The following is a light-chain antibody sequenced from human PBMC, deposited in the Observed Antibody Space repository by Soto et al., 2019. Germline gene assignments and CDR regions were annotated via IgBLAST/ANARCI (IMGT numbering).Light chain of an antibody. V-gene: IGLV1-40*01. Sequence: QSVLTQPPSVSGAPGQRVTISCTGSSSNIGAGFDVPWYQQLPGTAPKLLIYGDSNRPSGVPDRFSGSKSGTSASLAITGLQAEDEADYYCQSYDNSLSGYVFGTGTKLTVL. CDR3: QSYDNSLSGYV. CDR1: SSNIGAGFD. J-gene: IGLJ1*01. CDR2: GDS.